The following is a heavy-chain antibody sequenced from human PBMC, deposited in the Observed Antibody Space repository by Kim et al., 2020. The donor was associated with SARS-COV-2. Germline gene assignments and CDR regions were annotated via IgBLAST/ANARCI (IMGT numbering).Heavy chain of an antibody. CDR3: ARARASTAIFGVVPPGFDY. Sequence: KGRFTISRDSATNALYLQMNSLRAEDTAVYCCARARASTAIFGVVPPGFDYWGQGTLVTVSS. V-gene: IGHV3-48*03. D-gene: IGHD3-3*01. J-gene: IGHJ4*02.